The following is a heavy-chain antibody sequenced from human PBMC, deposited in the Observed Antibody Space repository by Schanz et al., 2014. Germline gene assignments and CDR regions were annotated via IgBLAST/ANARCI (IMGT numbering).Heavy chain of an antibody. J-gene: IGHJ4*02. CDR1: GFTFSSYG. V-gene: IGHV3-33*01. D-gene: IGHD2-21*01. CDR2: IWYDENNK. Sequence: QVQLVESGGGVVQFGRSLRLSCVASGFTFSSYGMHWVRQAPGKGLEWVAVIWYDENNKYYADSVKGRFTMSRDNSKNTLYLQMNSLRAEDAPVYYCARANCRRKINFDYWGRGTLVTVSS. CDR3: ARANCRRKINFDY.